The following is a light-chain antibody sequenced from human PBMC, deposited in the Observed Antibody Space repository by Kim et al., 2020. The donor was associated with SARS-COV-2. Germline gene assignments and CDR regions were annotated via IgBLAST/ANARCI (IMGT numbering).Light chain of an antibody. V-gene: IGKV1-5*01. CDR1: QSVSKW. CDR2: DAS. Sequence: ASVGDKVTITCRANQSVSKWLAWYQQKPGKAPKLLISDASNLESGVPSTFSGSGSGTQFTLTINSLKPDDFATYYCQQNSDFPLTFGGGTKVDIK. CDR3: QQNSDFPLT. J-gene: IGKJ4*02.